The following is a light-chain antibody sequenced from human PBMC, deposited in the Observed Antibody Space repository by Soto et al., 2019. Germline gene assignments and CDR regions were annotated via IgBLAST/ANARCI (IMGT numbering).Light chain of an antibody. Sequence: DIVMTQSPLSLPVTPGEPASISCRSSQSLLHSNGYNYLDWYVQKPGQSPQLLIYLGSNRASGVPDRFSGSGSGTDFTLKISRVEAEDVGVYYCLQALQTPWTFGQGTKLEIK. CDR1: QSLLHSNGYNY. CDR2: LGS. V-gene: IGKV2-28*01. J-gene: IGKJ2*01. CDR3: LQALQTPWT.